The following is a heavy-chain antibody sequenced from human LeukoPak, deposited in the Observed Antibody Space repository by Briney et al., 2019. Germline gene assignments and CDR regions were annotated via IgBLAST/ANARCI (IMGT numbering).Heavy chain of an antibody. V-gene: IGHV3-15*01. J-gene: IGHJ1*01. CDR1: GFTFSNAW. CDR3: TARYCRSTSCYGEYFQR. D-gene: IGHD2-2*01. Sequence: GGSLRLSCAASGFTFSNAWMSWVRQAPGKGLERVGRIKSKTDGGTTDYAAPVKGRFTISRDDSKNTLYLQMNSLKTEDTAVYYCTARYCRSTSCYGEYFQRWGQGTLVTVSS. CDR2: IKSKTDGGTT.